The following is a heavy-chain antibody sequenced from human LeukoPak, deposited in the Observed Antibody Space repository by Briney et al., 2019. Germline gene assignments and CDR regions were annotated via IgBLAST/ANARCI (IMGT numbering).Heavy chain of an antibody. CDR3: ARDPGGSGSWGVFDY. V-gene: IGHV3-74*01. Sequence: GGSLRLSCTASGFTFSSYWMHWVRQAPGKGLVWVSRINTDGTSTSYADSVKGRFTISRDSAKNTLYLQMNSLRAEDTAVYYCARDPGGSGSWGVFDYWGQGTLVTVSS. D-gene: IGHD3-10*01. CDR1: GFTFSSYW. J-gene: IGHJ4*02. CDR2: INTDGTST.